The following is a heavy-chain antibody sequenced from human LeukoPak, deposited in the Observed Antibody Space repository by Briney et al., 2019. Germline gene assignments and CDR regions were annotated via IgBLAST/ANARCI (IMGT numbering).Heavy chain of an antibody. V-gene: IGHV3-21*01. D-gene: IGHD6-13*01. Sequence: GGSLRLSCAASGFTFSNAWMSWVRQAPGKGLEWVSSVSSSSSYIYYADSVKGRFTISRDNAKNSLYLQMNSLRAEDTAVYYCARDQNSSWYPYYYYYYMDVWGKGTTVTVSS. CDR3: ARDQNSSWYPYYYYYYMDV. CDR1: GFTFSNAW. CDR2: VSSSSSYI. J-gene: IGHJ6*03.